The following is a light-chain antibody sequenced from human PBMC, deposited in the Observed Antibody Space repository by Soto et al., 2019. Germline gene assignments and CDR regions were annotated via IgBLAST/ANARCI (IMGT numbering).Light chain of an antibody. CDR3: AAWDDSLSGLYV. J-gene: IGLJ1*01. Sequence: QSVLTQPPSASGTPGQRVTISCSGSNCNIGSNYVYWYQQLPGTAPKLLIYRNNQRPSGVPDRFSGSKSGTSASLAISGLRSEDEADYYCAAWDDSLSGLYVFGTGTKLTVL. V-gene: IGLV1-47*01. CDR2: RNN. CDR1: NCNIGSNY.